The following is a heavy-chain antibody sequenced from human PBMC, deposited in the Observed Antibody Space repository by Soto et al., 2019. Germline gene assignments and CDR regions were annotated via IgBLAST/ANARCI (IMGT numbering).Heavy chain of an antibody. D-gene: IGHD1-20*01. CDR2: VAHDGITK. CDR3: ARDDRLTGIVADIDL. CDR1: GFTFSRYY. J-gene: IGHJ5*02. V-gene: IGHV3-30-3*01. Sequence: SLRLSCAASGFTFSRYYMNWVRQAPGKGLEWVALVAHDGITKYYAGSVKGRFTVSSDKSTNTLFLQMDSLDTEDTVVYYCARDDRLTGIVADIDLWGRGTLVTVSS.